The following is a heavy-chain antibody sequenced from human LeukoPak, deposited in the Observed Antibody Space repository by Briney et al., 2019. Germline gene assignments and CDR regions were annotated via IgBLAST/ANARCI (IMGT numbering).Heavy chain of an antibody. Sequence: GGSLRLSCAASGFTLSTYDMHWVRQPTGKGLEWVSGIDIPGNTYYPDSVKGRFTMSRESAKNSLYLQMNNLRAGNTAVYYCARAVAGTHWFDPWGQGTLVTVSS. D-gene: IGHD6-19*01. J-gene: IGHJ5*02. V-gene: IGHV3-13*01. CDR1: GFTLSTYD. CDR2: IDIPGNT. CDR3: ARAVAGTHWFDP.